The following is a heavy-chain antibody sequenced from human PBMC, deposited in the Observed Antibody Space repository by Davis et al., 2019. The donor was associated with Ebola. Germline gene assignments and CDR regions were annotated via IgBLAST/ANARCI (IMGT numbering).Heavy chain of an antibody. CDR2: ISYDGNDN. D-gene: IGHD5-18*01. CDR3: ASGLRGYSYGNWFDP. Sequence: PGGSLRLSCAASGFTFSSYGMHWVRQPPGKGLEWVAFISYDGNDNFYADSVRGRFTISRDNSKNTLYLQMNSLRADDTAVYFCASGLRGYSYGNWFDPWGQGTLVTVSS. V-gene: IGHV3-30*19. J-gene: IGHJ5*02. CDR1: GFTFSSYG.